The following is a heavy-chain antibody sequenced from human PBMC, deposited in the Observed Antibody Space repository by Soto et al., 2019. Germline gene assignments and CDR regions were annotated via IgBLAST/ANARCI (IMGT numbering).Heavy chain of an antibody. CDR1: GGTFSSYT. D-gene: IGHD4-17*01. CDR2: IIPILGIA. Sequence: QVQLVQSGAEVKKPGSSVKVSCKASGGTFSSYTISWVRQAPGQGLEWMGRIIPILGIANYAQKFQGRVTIPADKSTSTAYMELSSLGSEDTAVYYCASGFMTTVTSAYYGMAVWGQGTTVPVSS. V-gene: IGHV1-69*02. J-gene: IGHJ6*02. CDR3: ASGFMTTVTSAYYGMAV.